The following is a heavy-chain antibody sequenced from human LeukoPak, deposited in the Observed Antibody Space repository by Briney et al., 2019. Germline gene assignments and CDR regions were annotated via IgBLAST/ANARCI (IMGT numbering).Heavy chain of an antibody. D-gene: IGHD6-19*01. CDR3: AKDHPAGYSSGWYDAFDI. J-gene: IGHJ3*02. V-gene: IGHV3-23*01. CDR1: GFTFSSYA. CDR2: ISGSGGST. Sequence: GGSLRLSCAASGFTFSSYAMGWVRQAPGKGLDWVSVISGSGGSTYYADSVKGQFTISRDNSKNTLYLQMNSLRAEDTAVYYCAKDHPAGYSSGWYDAFDIWGQGTMVTVSS.